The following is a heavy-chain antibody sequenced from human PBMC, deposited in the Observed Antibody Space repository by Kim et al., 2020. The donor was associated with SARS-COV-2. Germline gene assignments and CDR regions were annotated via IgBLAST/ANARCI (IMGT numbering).Heavy chain of an antibody. D-gene: IGHD3-9*01. J-gene: IGHJ6*01. CDR2: IWYDGSNK. CDR1: GFTFSSYA. V-gene: IGHV3-33*06. Sequence: GGSLRLSCAASGFTFSSYAMHWVRQAPGKGLEWVAVIWYDGSNKYYADSVKGRFTISRDNSKNTLYLQMNSLRAEDTAVYYCAKSLLRYFDWLHYYYYYG. CDR3: AKSLLRYFDWLHYYYYYG.